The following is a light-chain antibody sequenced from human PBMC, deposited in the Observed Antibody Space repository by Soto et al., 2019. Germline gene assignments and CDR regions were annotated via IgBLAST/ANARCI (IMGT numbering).Light chain of an antibody. CDR3: CSYAGSSTFYV. J-gene: IGLJ1*01. Sequence: SVLTQPASVSGSPGQSITISCTGTSSDVGSYNLVSWYQQHPGKAPKLMIYEVSKRPSGVSNRFSGSKSGNTASLTISGLQAEDEADYYCCSYAGSSTFYVFGNGTKVTVL. V-gene: IGLV2-23*02. CDR2: EVS. CDR1: SSDVGSYNL.